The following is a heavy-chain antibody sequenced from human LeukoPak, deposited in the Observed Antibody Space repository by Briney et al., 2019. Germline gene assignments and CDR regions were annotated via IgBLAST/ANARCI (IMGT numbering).Heavy chain of an antibody. CDR2: IDTSGST. V-gene: IGHV4-61*02. J-gene: IGHJ2*01. Sequence: SETLSLTCTVSGGSISSGSYYWSWIRQPAGQGLEWIVRIDTSGSTNYNPSLKSRVTISVYTSKNQFSLKLSSVTAADTAVYYCAREGNRRGCFDLWGGGTLVT. CDR1: GGSISSGSYY. CDR3: AREGNRRGCFDL.